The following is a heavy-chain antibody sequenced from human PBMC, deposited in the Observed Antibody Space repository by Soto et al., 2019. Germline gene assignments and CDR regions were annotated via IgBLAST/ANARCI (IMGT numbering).Heavy chain of an antibody. CDR3: ARGVTVFGLVSRFWFDP. CDR2: IYNSGNT. CDR1: GGSISSGYYS. Sequence: SETLSLTCTVSGGSISSGYYSWSWLRQAKGKCLEWIGHIYNSGNTYYNPSLKSRVVISIDTSRNQFSLRLNSLTASDRAVYFCARGVTVFGLVSRFWFDPWGQGTVVTVSS. V-gene: IGHV4-30-4*08. J-gene: IGHJ5*02. D-gene: IGHD3-3*01.